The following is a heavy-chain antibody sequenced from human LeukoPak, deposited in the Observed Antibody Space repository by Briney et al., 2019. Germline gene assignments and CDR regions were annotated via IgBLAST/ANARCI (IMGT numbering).Heavy chain of an antibody. CDR1: GFTFSSYS. CDR3: ARADYYDSSGYYFDY. CDR2: ISSSSSYL. J-gene: IGHJ4*02. D-gene: IGHD3-22*01. Sequence: GGSLRLSCAASGFTFSSYSMNWVRQAPGKGLEWVSSISSSSSYLYYADSVKGRFTISRDNAKNSLYLQMNSLRAEDTAVYYCARADYYDSSGYYFDYWGQGTLVTVSS. V-gene: IGHV3-21*01.